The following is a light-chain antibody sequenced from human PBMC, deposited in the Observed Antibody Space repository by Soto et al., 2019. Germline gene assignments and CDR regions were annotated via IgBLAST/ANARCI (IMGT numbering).Light chain of an antibody. CDR3: SSYANNTL. CDR1: SRDVGDYND. J-gene: IGLJ2*01. Sequence: QSALTQPASVSGSPGQSITISCTGTSRDVGDYNDVSCYQQHPGKAPKFMISEVSNRPSGVSNRFSGSKSGNTASLTISGLQDEDEADYYCSSYANNTLFGGGTKVTVL. CDR2: EVS. V-gene: IGLV2-14*01.